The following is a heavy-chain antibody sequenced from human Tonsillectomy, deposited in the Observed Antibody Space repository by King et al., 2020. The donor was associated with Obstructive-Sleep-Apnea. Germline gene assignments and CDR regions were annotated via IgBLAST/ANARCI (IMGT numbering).Heavy chain of an antibody. CDR1: GGSFSSYY. V-gene: IGHV4-4*08. D-gene: IGHD2-21*02. Sequence: VQLQESGPGLVKPSETLSLTCTVSGGSFSSYYWSWIRQPPGKGLEWIGYSYTSGSTNYNPSLKSRVIISVDTSTNQFSLKLRSVTAADTAVYYCARSYCGGDCYPDFWGQGTLVTVSS. CDR3: ARSYCGGDCYPDF. CDR2: SYTSGST. J-gene: IGHJ4*02.